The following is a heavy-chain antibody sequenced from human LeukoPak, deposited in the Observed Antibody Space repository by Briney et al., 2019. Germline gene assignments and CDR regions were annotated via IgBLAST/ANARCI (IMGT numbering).Heavy chain of an antibody. J-gene: IGHJ4*02. V-gene: IGHV3-30-3*01. CDR3: ARPYFGYSSGWYDY. D-gene: IGHD6-19*01. CDR2: ISYDGSNK. Sequence: GGSLRLSCAASGFTFSSYAMHWVRQAPGKGLEWVAVISYDGSNKYYADSVKGRFTISRDNSKNTLYLQMNSLRAEDTAVYYCARPYFGYSSGWYDYWGQGTLVTVSS. CDR1: GFTFSSYA.